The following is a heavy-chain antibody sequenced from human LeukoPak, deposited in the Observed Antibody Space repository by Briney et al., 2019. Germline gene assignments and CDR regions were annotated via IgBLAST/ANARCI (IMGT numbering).Heavy chain of an antibody. CDR3: ARETPNSFWFDP. CDR2: INPSAGNA. J-gene: IGHJ5*02. D-gene: IGHD1-1*01. Sequence: ASVKVSCKASGYTFTNYYIHWVRQAPGQGLEYMGLINPSAGNAGYAQKFQGRVTMTRDTSTSTVYMEVSSLRSEGTAVYYCARETPNSFWFDPWGQGTLVTVSS. V-gene: IGHV1-46*01. CDR1: GYTFTNYY.